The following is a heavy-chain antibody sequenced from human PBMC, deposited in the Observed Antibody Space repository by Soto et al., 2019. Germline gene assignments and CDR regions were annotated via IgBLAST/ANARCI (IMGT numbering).Heavy chain of an antibody. J-gene: IGHJ6*02. CDR1: GFTFSSYG. CDR2: IWYDGSNN. CDR3: ARDRLSISAADTSYYYGMDV. Sequence: GGSLRLSCAASGFTFSSYGMHWVRQAPGKGLEWVAVIWYDGSNNYYADSVKSRFTISRDNSKNTLYLQMNSLRAENTAVYYCARDRLSISAADTSYYYGMDVWGQGTTVTVSS. D-gene: IGHD6-13*01. V-gene: IGHV3-33*01.